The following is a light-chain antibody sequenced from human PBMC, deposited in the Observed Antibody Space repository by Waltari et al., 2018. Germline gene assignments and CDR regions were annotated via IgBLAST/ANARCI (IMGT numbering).Light chain of an antibody. CDR1: TGAVTPGHY. CDR2: DTT. CDR3: LLSYSVARPV. Sequence: QAVVTQGPSLTVSPGGPVPLTCGSSTGAVTPGHYPSRFQQTPGHAPSSLIYDTTNKQYCPPARFSVSLLGVKAALTLSGAQPEDEADYYCLLSYSVARPVFGGGTKLTVL. J-gene: IGLJ2*01. V-gene: IGLV7-46*01.